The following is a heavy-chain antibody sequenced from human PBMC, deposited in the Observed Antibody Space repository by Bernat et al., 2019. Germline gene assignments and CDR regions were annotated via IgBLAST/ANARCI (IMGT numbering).Heavy chain of an antibody. CDR1: GFTFSSYE. CDR3: ARRTGDFFDRTPPYYFDY. CDR2: ISSSGSTI. J-gene: IGHJ4*02. V-gene: IGHV3-48*03. Sequence: EVQLVESGGGLVQPGGSLRLSCAASGFTFSSYEMNWVRQAPGKGLEWVSYISSSGSTIYYADSVKGRFTISRDNAKNSLYLQMNSLRAEDTAVYYCARRTGDFFDRTPPYYFDYWGQGTLVTVSS. D-gene: IGHD3-3*01.